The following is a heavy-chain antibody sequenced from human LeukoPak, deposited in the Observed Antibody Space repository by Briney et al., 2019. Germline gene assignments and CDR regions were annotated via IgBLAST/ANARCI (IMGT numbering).Heavy chain of an antibody. CDR1: GGTFSGYA. CDR2: IIPILGIA. Sequence: ASVKVSCKASGGTFSGYAISWVRQAPGQGLEWLGRIIPILGIANYAQKFQGRVTITADKSTSTAYMELSSLRSEDTAVYYCARDLGDYGGNYYYGMDVWGQGTTVTVSS. D-gene: IGHD4-23*01. CDR3: ARDLGDYGGNYYYGMDV. J-gene: IGHJ6*02. V-gene: IGHV1-69*04.